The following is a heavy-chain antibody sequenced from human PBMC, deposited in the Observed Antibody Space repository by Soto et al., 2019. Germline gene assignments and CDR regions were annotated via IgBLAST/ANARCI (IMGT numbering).Heavy chain of an antibody. CDR3: ARGDIVVVVAATSSSGAFDI. D-gene: IGHD2-15*01. J-gene: IGHJ3*02. CDR1: GGSFSGYY. CDR2: INHSGST. V-gene: IGHV4-34*01. Sequence: QVQLQQWGAGLLKPSETLSLTCAVYGGSFSGYYWSWIRQPPGKGLEWIGEINHSGSTNYNPSLKSRVTIPVDTSKNQFSLKLSSVTAADTAVYYCARGDIVVVVAATSSSGAFDIWGQGTMVTVSS.